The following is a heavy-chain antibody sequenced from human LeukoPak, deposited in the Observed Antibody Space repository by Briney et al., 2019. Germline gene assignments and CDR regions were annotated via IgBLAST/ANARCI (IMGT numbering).Heavy chain of an antibody. CDR2: VSPDGRGT. V-gene: IGHV3-74*03. CDR3: VRSVSGNYGRFDY. J-gene: IGHJ4*02. CDR1: GFTFSNYW. Sequence: GGSLRLSCAASGFTFSNYWMHWVSQTPGKGLVWVSRVSPDGRGTTYADSVKGRFTTSRDKDKSTFLQMNSLRAEDTAVYYCVRSVSGNYGRFDYWGQGTLVTVSS. D-gene: IGHD1-26*01.